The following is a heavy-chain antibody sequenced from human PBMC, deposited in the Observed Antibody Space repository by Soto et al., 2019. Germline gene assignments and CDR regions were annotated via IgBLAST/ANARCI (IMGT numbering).Heavy chain of an antibody. CDR2: IHHSGST. CDR1: GGSISSGGYY. V-gene: IGHV4-31*03. Sequence: QVQLQESGPGLVKPSQTLSLTCTVSGGSISSGGYYWSWIRQHPGKGLEWIGYIHHSGSTYYNPSLKSRVTISVDTSKNQFSLKLSSVTAADTAVYYCARDYFGSSGNWFDAWGQGTLVTVSS. J-gene: IGHJ5*02. CDR3: ARDYFGSSGNWFDA. D-gene: IGHD3-22*01.